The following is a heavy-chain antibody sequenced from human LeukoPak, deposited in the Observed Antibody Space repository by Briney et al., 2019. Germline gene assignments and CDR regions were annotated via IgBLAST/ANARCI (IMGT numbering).Heavy chain of an antibody. CDR1: GFTFSRHW. D-gene: IGHD2-2*01. CDR2: IKQDGSDK. Sequence: GGSLRLSCAASGFTFSRHWMSWVRQAPGKGLEWVANIKQDGSDKNYVDPVKGRFTISRDDAKNSLYLQMNSLRAEDTAVYYCARDSGYCSSFSRYGDAFDIWGQGTMVTVSS. J-gene: IGHJ3*02. CDR3: ARDSGYCSSFSRYGDAFDI. V-gene: IGHV3-7*03.